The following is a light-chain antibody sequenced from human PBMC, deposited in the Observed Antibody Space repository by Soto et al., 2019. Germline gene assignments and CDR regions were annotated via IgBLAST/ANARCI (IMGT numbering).Light chain of an antibody. CDR2: DAS. V-gene: IGKV3-11*01. CDR3: QQRSNWPPMYT. J-gene: IGKJ2*01. CDR1: PSVSSY. Sequence: ESVLTQSPATLSLSPGQRATLSCRASPSVSSYLAWYQQKPGQAPRLLLYDASNRATGIPARFSGSGSGTAFTLTINGLEPEDFAGYYCQQRSNWPPMYTVGQGTKREIK.